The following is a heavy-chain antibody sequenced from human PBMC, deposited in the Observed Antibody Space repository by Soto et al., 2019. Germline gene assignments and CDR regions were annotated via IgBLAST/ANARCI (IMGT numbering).Heavy chain of an antibody. D-gene: IGHD6-13*01. CDR1: GFTFSSYG. J-gene: IGHJ4*02. Sequence: PGGSLRLSCAASGFTFSSYGMHWVRQAPGKGLEWVAVIWYDGSNKYYADSVKGRFTISRDNSKNTLYLQMNSLRAEDTAVYYCARPFLEIGGSSWPRGPFDYWGQGTLVTVSS. CDR2: IWYDGSNK. CDR3: ARPFLEIGGSSWPRGPFDY. V-gene: IGHV3-33*01.